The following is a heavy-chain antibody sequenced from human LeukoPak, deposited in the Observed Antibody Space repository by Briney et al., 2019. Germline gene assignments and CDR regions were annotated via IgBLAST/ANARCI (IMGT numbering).Heavy chain of an antibody. CDR2: IWAGGSDK. CDR3: ARDRDTSGHYGWFDP. J-gene: IGHJ5*02. CDR1: GFTFTTYG. D-gene: IGHD3-22*01. V-gene: IGHV3-33*01. Sequence: GTSLRLSCAASGFTFTTYGMHWVRQAPGKGLEWVAVIWAGGSDKYYADSVKGRFTISSDISKNTLYLQMNSLTAEDTAVYYCARDRDTSGHYGWFDPWGQGTLVTASS.